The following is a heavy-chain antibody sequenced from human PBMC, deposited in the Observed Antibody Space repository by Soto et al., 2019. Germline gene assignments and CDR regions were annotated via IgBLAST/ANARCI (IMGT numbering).Heavy chain of an antibody. CDR1: GASVSSNSAA. Sequence: PSQTLSLTCAISGASVSSNSAAWNWIRQSPSRGLEWLGRTYYRSKWYNDYAVSVNSRITINPDTSKNQFSLQMNSVTPEDTAVYYCARAPGYDHYHYYGMDVWGQGTTVTVSS. V-gene: IGHV6-1*01. J-gene: IGHJ6*02. CDR3: ARAPGYDHYHYYGMDV. D-gene: IGHD3-3*01. CDR2: TYYRSKWYN.